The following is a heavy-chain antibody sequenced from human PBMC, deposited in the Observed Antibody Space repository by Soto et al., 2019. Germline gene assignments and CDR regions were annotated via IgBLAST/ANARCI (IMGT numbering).Heavy chain of an antibody. CDR1: GYTLTELS. V-gene: IGHV1-24*01. CDR2: FDPEDDET. CDR3: AAGRYCSGARCYSNGWFDP. J-gene: IGHJ5*02. D-gene: IGHD2-15*01. Sequence: ASVKVSCKASGYTLTELSMHWVRQAPGKGLEWMGGFDPEDDETIYAQKFQGRVTMTEDTSADTAYMELSSLRSEDTAVYYCAAGRYCSGARCYSNGWFDPWGQGTLVTVSS.